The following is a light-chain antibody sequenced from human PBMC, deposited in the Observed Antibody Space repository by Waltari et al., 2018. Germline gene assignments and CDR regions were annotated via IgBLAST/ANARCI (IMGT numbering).Light chain of an antibody. CDR2: DDS. V-gene: IGLV3-21*02. Sequence: SYVLTQPPSVSVAPGQTAKITCGGNNIGRKNVHWYQQRPGQAPVQVVHDDSERPSGIPERFSGSNSRNTATLTVHRVEAGDEADYYCHVWDTSSDSQIFGGGTKLTVL. CDR3: HVWDTSSDSQI. J-gene: IGLJ2*01. CDR1: NIGRKN.